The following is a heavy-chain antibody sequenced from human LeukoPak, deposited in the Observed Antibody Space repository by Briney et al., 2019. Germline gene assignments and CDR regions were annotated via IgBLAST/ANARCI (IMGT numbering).Heavy chain of an antibody. D-gene: IGHD1-1*01. V-gene: IGHV3-43*02. CDR1: GFTFDDYA. CDR3: AKDMGTGTYSVYYYYGMDV. Sequence: PGGSLRLSCAASGFTFDDYAMHWVRQAPGKGLEWVSLISGDGGSTYHADSVKGRFTISRDNSKNSLYLQMNSLRTEDTALYYCAKDMGTGTYSVYYYYGMDVWGQGTTVTVSS. CDR2: ISGDGGST. J-gene: IGHJ6*02.